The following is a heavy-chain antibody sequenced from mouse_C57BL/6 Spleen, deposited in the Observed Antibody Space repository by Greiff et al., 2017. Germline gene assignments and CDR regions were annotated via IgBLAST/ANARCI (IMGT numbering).Heavy chain of an antibody. V-gene: IGHV1-74*01. CDR1: GYTFTSYW. CDR2: RHPSDSDT. CDR3: AIYYGSSYTFDY. D-gene: IGHD1-1*01. J-gene: IGHJ2*01. Sequence: QVQLQQSGAELVKPGASVKVSCKASGYTFTSYWMHWVKQRPGQGLEWIGRRHPSDSDTNYNQKFKGKATLTVDKSSSTAYMQLSSLTSEDSAVYYCAIYYGSSYTFDYWGQGTTLTVSS.